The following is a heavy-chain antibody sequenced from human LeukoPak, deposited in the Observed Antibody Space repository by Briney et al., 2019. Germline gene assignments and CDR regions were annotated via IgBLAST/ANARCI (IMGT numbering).Heavy chain of an antibody. Sequence: PSETLSLTCTVSGASINIYYWSWIRHPAGKGLEWIGRIFTSGSTSYNPSLKSRVTMSVDSSRNQFSLRLNSVTAADTAVYYCARLHCSGGSCYSPLDNWFDPWGQGTLVIVSS. J-gene: IGHJ5*02. V-gene: IGHV4-4*07. D-gene: IGHD2-15*01. CDR2: IFTSGST. CDR1: GASINIYY. CDR3: ARLHCSGGSCYSPLDNWFDP.